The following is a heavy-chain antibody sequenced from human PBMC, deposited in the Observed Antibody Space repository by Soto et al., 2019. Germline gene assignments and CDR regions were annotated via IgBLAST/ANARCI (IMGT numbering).Heavy chain of an antibody. CDR1: GGSISSGGYS. D-gene: IGHD4-17*01. J-gene: IGHJ6*02. CDR3: ARAHYGDYGYGMDV. Sequence: LQLQESGSGLVKPSQTLSLTCAVSGGSISSGGYSWSWIRQPPGKVLEWIGYIYHSGSTYYNPSLKSRVTISVDRSKNQSSLKRSSVTASYTAVYYCARAHYGDYGYGMDVWGQGTTVTVAS. V-gene: IGHV4-30-2*01. CDR2: IYHSGST.